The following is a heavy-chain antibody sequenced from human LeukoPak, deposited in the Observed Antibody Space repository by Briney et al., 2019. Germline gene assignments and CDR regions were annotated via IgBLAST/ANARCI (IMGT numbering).Heavy chain of an antibody. CDR2: ISYDGSNK. J-gene: IGHJ6*02. CDR3: ARVPIRDYYYYGMDV. Sequence: GRSLRLSCAASGFTFSSYAMHWVRQAPGKGLEWVAVISYDGSNKYYADSVKGRFTISSDNSKNTLYLQMNSLRAEDTAVYYCARVPIRDYYYYGMDVWGQGTTVTVSS. V-gene: IGHV3-30-3*01. CDR1: GFTFSSYA.